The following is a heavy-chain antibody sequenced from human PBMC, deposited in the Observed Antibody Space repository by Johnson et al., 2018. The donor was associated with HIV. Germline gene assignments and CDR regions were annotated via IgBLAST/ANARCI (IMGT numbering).Heavy chain of an antibody. J-gene: IGHJ3*02. CDR2: ISYDGSNK. CDR1: GFTFSSYG. V-gene: IGHV3-30*18. Sequence: QVHLVESGGGVVQPGRSLRLSCAASGFTFSSYGMHWVRQAPGKGLEWVAVISYDGSNKYYADSVKGRFTISRDNSKNTLYLQMNSLRAEDTAVYYCAKVPGSSSSKEGRGAFDIWGQGTMVTVSS. D-gene: IGHD6-6*01. CDR3: AKVPGSSSSKEGRGAFDI.